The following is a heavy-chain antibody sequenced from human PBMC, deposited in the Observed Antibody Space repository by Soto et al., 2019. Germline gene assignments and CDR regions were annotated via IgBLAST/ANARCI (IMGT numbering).Heavy chain of an antibody. CDR3: ARDQYDFWSGGYYYGMDV. CDR2: ISHDGSNK. Sequence: PGGSLRLSCAASGFTFSSYAMHWVRQAPGKGLEWVAVISHDGSNKYYADSVKGRFTISRDNSKNTLYLQMNSLRAEDTAVYYCARDQYDFWSGGYYYGMDVCGQGTTVTVSS. J-gene: IGHJ6*02. CDR1: GFTFSSYA. V-gene: IGHV3-30-3*01. D-gene: IGHD3-3*01.